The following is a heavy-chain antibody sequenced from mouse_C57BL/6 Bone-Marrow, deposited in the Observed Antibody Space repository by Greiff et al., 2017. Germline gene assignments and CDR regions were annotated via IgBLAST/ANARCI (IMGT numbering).Heavy chain of an antibody. V-gene: IGHV2-5*01. J-gene: IGHJ3*01. Sequence: VKVEESGPGLVQPSQSLSITCTVSGFSLTSYGVHWVRQSPGKGLEWLGVIWRGGSTDYNAAFMSRLSITKDNSKSQVFFKMNSLQADDTAIYYCAKNQGLRRGFAYWGQGTLVTVSA. CDR2: IWRGGST. CDR1: GFSLTSYG. D-gene: IGHD2-4*01. CDR3: AKNQGLRRGFAY.